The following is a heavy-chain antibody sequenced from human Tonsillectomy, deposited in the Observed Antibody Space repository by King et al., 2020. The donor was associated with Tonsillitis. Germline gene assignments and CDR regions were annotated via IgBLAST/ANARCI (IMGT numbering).Heavy chain of an antibody. D-gene: IGHD2-21*01. Sequence: DAQLVQSGGGLVQPGGSLRLSCVVSGFTFSSYWMTWVRQAPGKGLEWVANIKQDGSEKHHVDSVKGRFTISRDNAKNSLYLQMNSLRAEDTAVYYCARKLGYSSGVDYWGRGTLVTVSS. CDR2: IKQDGSEK. CDR3: ARKLGYSSGVDY. CDR1: GFTFSSYW. J-gene: IGHJ4*02. V-gene: IGHV3-7*01.